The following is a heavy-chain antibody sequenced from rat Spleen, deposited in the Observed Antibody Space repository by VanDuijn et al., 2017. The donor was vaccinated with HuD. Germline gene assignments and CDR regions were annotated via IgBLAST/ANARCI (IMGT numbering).Heavy chain of an antibody. Sequence: EVQLVESGGGLVQPGRSLKLSCAASGFTFSDYYMAWVRQAPKKGLEWVASISYEGSSTYYRDSVKGRFTISRDNAKRTLSLQMDSLRSEDTATYYCARRHYGYTDYFDYWGQGVMVTVSS. D-gene: IGHD1-11*01. CDR1: GFTFSDYY. CDR2: ISYEGSST. V-gene: IGHV5-22*01. J-gene: IGHJ2*01. CDR3: ARRHYGYTDYFDY.